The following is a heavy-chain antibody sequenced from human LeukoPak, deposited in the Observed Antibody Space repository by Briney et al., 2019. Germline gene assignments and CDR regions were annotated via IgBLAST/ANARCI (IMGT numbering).Heavy chain of an antibody. D-gene: IGHD2-15*01. CDR2: INPSSRST. CDR3: ASSDCGGGSCFILDY. J-gene: IGHJ4*02. CDR1: GYTFSTYY. Sequence: ASVKVSCTASGYTFSTYYLHWVRQAPGQGLEWMGIINPSSRSTTYAQTFEGRVTMTSDTSTSTVYMELSRLRSEDTAVYYCASSDCGGGSCFILDYWGQGTLVTVSS. V-gene: IGHV1-46*01.